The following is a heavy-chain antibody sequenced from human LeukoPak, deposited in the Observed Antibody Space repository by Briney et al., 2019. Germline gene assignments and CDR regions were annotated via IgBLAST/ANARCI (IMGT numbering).Heavy chain of an antibody. J-gene: IGHJ4*02. Sequence: GPVKVSCKASGYTFTSYDINWVRQATGQGLEWMGWMNPNSGNTGYAQKFQGRVTMTRNTSISTAYMELSSLRSEDTAVYYCARGPQGSGRYYFDYWGQGTLVTVSS. CDR1: GYTFTSYD. D-gene: IGHD3-10*01. V-gene: IGHV1-8*02. CDR2: MNPNSGNT. CDR3: ARGPQGSGRYYFDY.